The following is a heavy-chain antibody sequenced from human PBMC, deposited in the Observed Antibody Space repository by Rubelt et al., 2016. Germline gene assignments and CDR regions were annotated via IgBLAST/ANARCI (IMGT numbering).Heavy chain of an antibody. CDR2: IDPSASYT. J-gene: IGHJ5*02. Sequence: EVQLVRSGAEVKKPGESLRISCKGSGYSFTSYWISWVRQMPGKGLEWMGRIDPSASYTNYSPSFQGHVTIAADKSISTAYLQWSSLKASDTAMYYCARIPGSGSSEINWFDPWGQGTLVTVSS. CDR1: GYSFTSYW. D-gene: IGHD3-10*01. V-gene: IGHV5-10-1*03. CDR3: ARIPGSGSSEINWFDP.